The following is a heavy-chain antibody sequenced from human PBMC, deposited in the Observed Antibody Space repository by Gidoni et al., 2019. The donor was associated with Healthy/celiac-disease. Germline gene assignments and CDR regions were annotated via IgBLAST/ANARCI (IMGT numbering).Heavy chain of an antibody. V-gene: IGHV1-69*06. CDR2: IIPIFGTA. D-gene: IGHD3-3*01. Sequence: QVQLVQSGAEVKKPGSSVKVSCKASGGTFSSYAISWVRQAPGQGLEWMGGIIPIFGTANYAQKFQGRVTITADKSTSTAYMELSSLRSEDTAVYYCASTAVLRFLERSPSPGYGMDVWGQGTTVTVSS. CDR1: GGTFSSYA. J-gene: IGHJ6*02. CDR3: ASTAVLRFLERSPSPGYGMDV.